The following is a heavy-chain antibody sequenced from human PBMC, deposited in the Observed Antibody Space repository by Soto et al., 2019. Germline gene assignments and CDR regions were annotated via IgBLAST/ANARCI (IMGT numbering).Heavy chain of an antibody. J-gene: IGHJ5*02. CDR1: GDTFTSYY. Sequence: ASVKVSCKAPGDTFTSYYLNWVRQAPGQGLEWMGVINPHGGSTKYAQKFQGRITMTRDMSRSTVYMELSSLRSDDTAIYYCARSSGGNFGIIIEGSNWFDPWGQGTLVTVSS. V-gene: IGHV1-46*01. D-gene: IGHD3-3*01. CDR3: ARSSGGNFGIIIEGSNWFDP. CDR2: INPHGGST.